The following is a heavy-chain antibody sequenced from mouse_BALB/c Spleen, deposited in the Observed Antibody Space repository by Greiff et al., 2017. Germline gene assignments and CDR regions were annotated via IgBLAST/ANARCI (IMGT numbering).Heavy chain of an antibody. CDR3: ARGEYFAY. J-gene: IGHJ3*01. CDR1: GYTFSSYW. CDR2: ILPGSGST. D-gene: IGHD2-10*02. V-gene: IGHV1-9*01. Sequence: QVQLQQSGAELMKPGASVKISCKATGYTFSSYWIEWVKQRPGHGLEWIGEILPGSGSTNYNEKFKGKATLTADKSSSTAYMQLSSLTSEDSAVYFCARGEYFAYWGQGTLVTVSA.